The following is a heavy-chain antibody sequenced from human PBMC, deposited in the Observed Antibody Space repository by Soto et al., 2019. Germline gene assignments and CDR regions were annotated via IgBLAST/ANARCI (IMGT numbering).Heavy chain of an antibody. Sequence: GGSLRLSCAASGFTFSSYGMHWVRQAPGKGLEWVAVIWYDGSNKYYADSVKGRFTISRDNSKNTLYLQMNSLRAEDTAVYYCARAHSSGWLRKGYYFDYWGQGTLVTVSS. CDR2: IWYDGSNK. D-gene: IGHD6-19*01. J-gene: IGHJ4*02. V-gene: IGHV3-33*01. CDR1: GFTFSSYG. CDR3: ARAHSSGWLRKGYYFDY.